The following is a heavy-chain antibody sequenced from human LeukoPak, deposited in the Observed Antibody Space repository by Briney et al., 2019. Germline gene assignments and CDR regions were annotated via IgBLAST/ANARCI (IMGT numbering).Heavy chain of an antibody. V-gene: IGHV3-30*02. CDR1: GFTFSNYA. Sequence: GGSLRLSCAASGFTFSNYAMNWVRQAPGKGLEWVAFIRYDGSNKYYADSVKGRFTISRDNSKNTLYLQMNSLRAEDTAVYYCAKSLYYYDSSGSPWGQGTLVTVSS. J-gene: IGHJ5*02. CDR2: IRYDGSNK. CDR3: AKSLYYYDSSGSP. D-gene: IGHD3-22*01.